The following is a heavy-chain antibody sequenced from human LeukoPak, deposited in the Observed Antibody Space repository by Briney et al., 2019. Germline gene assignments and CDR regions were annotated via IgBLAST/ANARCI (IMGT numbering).Heavy chain of an antibody. CDR1: GFSFSTYA. V-gene: IGHV3-21*01. D-gene: IGHD2-15*01. Sequence: GGSLRLSCAASGFSFSTYAISWVRQAPGKGLEWVSCISTTSSYIFYADSVRGRFTISRDNAKNSVYLQMDSLRAEDTAVYYCARGRIITSYSFEIWGQGTMVTVSS. CDR2: ISTTSSYI. CDR3: ARGRIITSYSFEI. J-gene: IGHJ3*02.